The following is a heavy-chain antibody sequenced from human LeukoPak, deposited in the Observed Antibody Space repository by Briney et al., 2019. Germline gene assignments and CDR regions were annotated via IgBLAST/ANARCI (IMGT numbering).Heavy chain of an antibody. CDR2: IHPSTGNP. D-gene: IGHD3-16*02. V-gene: IGHV7-4-1*02. CDR3: ARAFQSLAGLSLPDF. J-gene: IGHJ4*02. Sequence: ASVKVSCKASGYTFTNYAMNWVRQAPGQGLEWMGWIHPSTGNPTYAQGFTGRFVFSLDTSVSTTYLQIRGLKAEDTAVHYCARAFQSLAGLSLPDFWGQGTLVTVSS. CDR1: GYTFTNYA.